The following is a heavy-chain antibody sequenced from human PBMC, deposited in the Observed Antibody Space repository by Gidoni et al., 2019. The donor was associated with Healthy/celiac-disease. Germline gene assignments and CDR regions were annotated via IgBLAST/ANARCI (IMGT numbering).Heavy chain of an antibody. V-gene: IGHV4-31*03. CDR3: ARVGFGDHAGIQLLDY. CDR2: IYYSGST. CDR1: GRSLTRAGSY. D-gene: IGHD5-18*01. J-gene: IGHJ4*02. Sequence: QVQLQESGPGLVKPSQTLSRTCPFSGRSLTRAGSYWSWTRQHPGKGLEWIGYIYYSGSTYYNPSLKSRVTISVDTSKNQFSLKLSSVTAADTAVYYCARVGFGDHAGIQLLDYWGQGTLVTVSS.